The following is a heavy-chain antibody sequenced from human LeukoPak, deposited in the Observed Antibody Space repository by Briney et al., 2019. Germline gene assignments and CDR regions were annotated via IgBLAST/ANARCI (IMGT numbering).Heavy chain of an antibody. D-gene: IGHD2-21*01. CDR1: GFTFSSRG. CDR2: ISYHGINK. V-gene: IGHV3-30*03. Sequence: PGRSLRLSCAASGFTFSSRGMHWVRQAPGKGLEWVAVISYHGINKYYADSVKGRFTISRDNAKNTLYLQMNSLRAEDTAVYYCARDVIAYYYYYGMDVWGQGTTVTVSS. J-gene: IGHJ6*02. CDR3: ARDVIAYYYYYGMDV.